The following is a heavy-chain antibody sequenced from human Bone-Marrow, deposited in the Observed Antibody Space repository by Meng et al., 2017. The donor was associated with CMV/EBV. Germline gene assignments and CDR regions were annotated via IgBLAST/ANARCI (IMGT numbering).Heavy chain of an antibody. J-gene: IGHJ6*02. CDR2: IYYSGST. CDR3: ARAPQNGYSSYYYYGMDV. D-gene: IGHD6-13*01. CDR1: GGSISSYY. Sequence: SETLSLTCTVSGGSISSYYWSWIRQPPGKGLEWIGYIYYSGSTNYNPSLKSRVTISVDTSKNQFSLKLSSVTAADTAVYYCARAPQNGYSSYYYYGMDVWGQGTTVTVSS. V-gene: IGHV4-59*01.